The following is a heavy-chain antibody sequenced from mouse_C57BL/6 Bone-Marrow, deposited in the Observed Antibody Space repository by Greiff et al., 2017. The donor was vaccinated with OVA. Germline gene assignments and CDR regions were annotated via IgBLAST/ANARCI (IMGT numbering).Heavy chain of an antibody. J-gene: IGHJ3*01. CDR3: ARSIYDGYHWFAY. Sequence: VQLQQSGGGLVKPGGSLKLSCAASGFTFSDYGMHWVRQAPEKGLEWVAYISSGSSTIYYADTVKGRFTISRDNAKNTLFLQMTSLRSEDTAMYYCARSIYDGYHWFAYWGQGTLVTVSA. CDR2: ISSGSSTI. D-gene: IGHD2-3*01. CDR1: GFTFSDYG. V-gene: IGHV5-17*01.